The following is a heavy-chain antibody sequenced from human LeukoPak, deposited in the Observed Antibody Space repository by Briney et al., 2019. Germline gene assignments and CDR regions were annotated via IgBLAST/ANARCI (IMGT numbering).Heavy chain of an antibody. CDR2: IYYSGST. D-gene: IGHD5-24*01. Sequence: SQTLSLTCTVSGGSISSGVYYWSWIRQHSGKGLEWIGYIYYSGSTYYNPSLKSRVTISVDTSKSQFSLKLSSVTAADTAVYYCARRRVDGYNYAFDYWGQGTLVTVSS. CDR1: GGSISSGVYY. V-gene: IGHV4-31*03. J-gene: IGHJ4*02. CDR3: ARRRVDGYNYAFDY.